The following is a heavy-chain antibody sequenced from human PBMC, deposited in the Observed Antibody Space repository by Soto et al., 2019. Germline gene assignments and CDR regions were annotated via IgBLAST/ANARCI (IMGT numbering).Heavy chain of an antibody. Sequence: QVQLVASGGGVVQPGRSLRLSCAASGFTFSSYARHWVRPATGKGLEWVAFISYDESNKYYADSVKGRFTIARDNSKNTLYLQMNSLRAEDTAVYYCARVRGSSWYEGAFDIWGQGTMVTVSS. D-gene: IGHD6-13*01. CDR3: ARVRGSSWYEGAFDI. CDR2: ISYDESNK. J-gene: IGHJ3*02. V-gene: IGHV3-30-3*01. CDR1: GFTFSSYA.